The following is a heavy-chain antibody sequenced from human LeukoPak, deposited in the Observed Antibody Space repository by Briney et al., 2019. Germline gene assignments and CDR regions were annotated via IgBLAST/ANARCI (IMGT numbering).Heavy chain of an antibody. V-gene: IGHV3-30-3*01. D-gene: IGHD3-22*01. CDR2: ISYDGSNK. CDR3: ARGVRYDSSGYYEDY. Sequence: GGSLRLSCAASGFTFSSYAMHWVRQTPGKGLEWVAVISYDGSNKYYADSVKGRFTISRDNSKNTLYLQMNSLRAEDTAVYYCARGVRYDSSGYYEDYWGQGTLVTVPS. J-gene: IGHJ4*02. CDR1: GFTFSSYA.